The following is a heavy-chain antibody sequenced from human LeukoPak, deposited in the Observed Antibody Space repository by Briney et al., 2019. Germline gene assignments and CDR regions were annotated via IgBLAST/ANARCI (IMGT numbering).Heavy chain of an antibody. J-gene: IGHJ4*02. CDR1: GFTFDDYA. Sequence: PGGSLRLSCAASGFTFDDYAMHWVRQAPGKGLEWVSLISWDGGSTYYADSVRGRFTISRDNSKDSLYLQMNSLRAEDTALYYCAKAKHLAAAGTGGYYFDYWGQGTLVTVSS. D-gene: IGHD6-13*01. V-gene: IGHV3-43D*03. CDR3: AKAKHLAAAGTGGYYFDY. CDR2: ISWDGGST.